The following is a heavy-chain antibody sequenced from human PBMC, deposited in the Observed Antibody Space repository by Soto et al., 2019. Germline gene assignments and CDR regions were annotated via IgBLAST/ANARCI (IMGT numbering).Heavy chain of an antibody. D-gene: IGHD6-19*01. J-gene: IGHJ4*02. V-gene: IGHV1-46*03. CDR3: ARDGIGEQQWLTTPHFDF. Sequence: ASVKVSCKASGYTFTSYYMHWVRQAPGQGLEWMGIINPSGGSTSYAQKFQGRVTMTRDTSTSTVYMELSSLRSEDTAVYYCARDGIGEQQWLTTPHFDFWGQGTLVTVSS. CDR2: INPSGGST. CDR1: GYTFTSYY.